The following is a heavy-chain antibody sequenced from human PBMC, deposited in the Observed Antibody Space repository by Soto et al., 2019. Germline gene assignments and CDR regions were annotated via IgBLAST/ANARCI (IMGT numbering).Heavy chain of an antibody. CDR3: ARESEDLTSNFDY. CDR1: GFTFSDYY. V-gene: IGHV3-11*06. J-gene: IGHJ4*02. Sequence: GGSLRLSCAASGFTFSDYYMSWIRQAPGKGLEWVSSISSTTNYIYYGDSMKGRFTISRDNAKNSLYLEMNSLRAEDTAVYYCARESEDLTSNFDYWGQGTLVTVSS. CDR2: ISSTTNYI.